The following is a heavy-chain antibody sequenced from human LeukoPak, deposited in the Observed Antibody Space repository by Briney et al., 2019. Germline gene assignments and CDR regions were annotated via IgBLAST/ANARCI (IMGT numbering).Heavy chain of an antibody. CDR1: GFTFSSYN. V-gene: IGHV3-21*01. Sequence: GGSLRLSCAASGFTFSSYNMNWVRQAPGKGLEWVSSISSSSSYIYYAGSVKGRFTISRDNAENSLYLQMNSLRAEDTAVYYCARDYYDFWSGYSGYWGQGTLVTVSS. CDR2: ISSSSSYI. D-gene: IGHD3-3*01. J-gene: IGHJ4*02. CDR3: ARDYYDFWSGYSGY.